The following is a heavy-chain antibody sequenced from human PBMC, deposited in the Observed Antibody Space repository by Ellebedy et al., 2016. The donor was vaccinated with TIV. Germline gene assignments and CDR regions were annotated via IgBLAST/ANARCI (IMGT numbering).Heavy chain of an antibody. D-gene: IGHD5-18*01. V-gene: IGHV3-21*01. Sequence: GESLKISCAASGFTFSSYSMHWARQAPGTGLEWVASISSSSTYIYFADSVKGRFTISRDNAKNSLYLHMNSLRAEETAVYYCARANGWVTDNWGQGTLVTVSS. CDR3: ARANGWVTDN. J-gene: IGHJ4*02. CDR2: ISSSSTYI. CDR1: GFTFSSYS.